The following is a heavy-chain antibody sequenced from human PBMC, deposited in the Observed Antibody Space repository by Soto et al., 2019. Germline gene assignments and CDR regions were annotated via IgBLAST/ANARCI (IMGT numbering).Heavy chain of an antibody. CDR2: IGDTGLSK. Sequence: EVQMLESGGGLVQPGGSLTLSCAASGFTFSTCAMSWVRQAPGQGLEWVSSIGDTGLSKYYADFVKGRFTISRDNSKNTLYLQMNRLRGDDTAVYYCATYRQTAVTSEFWGQGVLVTVSS. J-gene: IGHJ4*02. CDR1: GFTFSTCA. CDR3: ATYRQTAVTSEF. D-gene: IGHD4-17*01. V-gene: IGHV3-23*01.